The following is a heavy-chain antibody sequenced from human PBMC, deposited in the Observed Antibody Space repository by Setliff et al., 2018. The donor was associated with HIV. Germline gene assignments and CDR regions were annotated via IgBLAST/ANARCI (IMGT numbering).Heavy chain of an antibody. Sequence: SLKISCKGSGYSFTTYWIGWVRQMPGKGLEWMGMIYPGDSDTRYSPSFQGQVTISADKSISTAYLQWSSLKASDTAMYYCARLLMPRGFSYGSYYYYGMDVWGQGTAVTVSS. J-gene: IGHJ6*02. CDR1: GYSFTTYW. CDR3: ARLLMPRGFSYGSYYYYGMDV. V-gene: IGHV5-51*01. D-gene: IGHD5-18*01. CDR2: IYPGDSDT.